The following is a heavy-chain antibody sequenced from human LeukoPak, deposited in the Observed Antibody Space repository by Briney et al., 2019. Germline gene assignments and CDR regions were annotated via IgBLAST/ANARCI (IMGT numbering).Heavy chain of an antibody. Sequence: SETLSLTCTVSGYSISSGYYWGWIRQPPGKGLEWIGSTYHSGSTYYNPSLKSRVSISVDTSKNQFSLKLSSVTAADTAVYYCARISLAYCSSTSCYGFDVWGRGTMVTVSS. CDR3: ARISLAYCSSTSCYGFDV. J-gene: IGHJ3*01. D-gene: IGHD2-2*01. CDR2: TYHSGST. V-gene: IGHV4-38-2*02. CDR1: GYSISSGYY.